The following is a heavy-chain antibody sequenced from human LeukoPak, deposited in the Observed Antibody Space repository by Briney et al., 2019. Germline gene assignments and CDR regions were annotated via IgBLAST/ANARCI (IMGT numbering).Heavy chain of an antibody. J-gene: IGHJ3*02. Sequence: GGSLRLSCAASGFTVSSNYMSWVRQAPGKGLEWVSAISGSGGSTYYADSVKGRFTISRDNSKNTLYLQMNSLRAEDTAVYYCAKDLKGYSYGRSDAFDIWGQGTMVTVSS. CDR3: AKDLKGYSYGRSDAFDI. CDR1: GFTVSSNY. CDR2: ISGSGGST. D-gene: IGHD5-18*01. V-gene: IGHV3-23*01.